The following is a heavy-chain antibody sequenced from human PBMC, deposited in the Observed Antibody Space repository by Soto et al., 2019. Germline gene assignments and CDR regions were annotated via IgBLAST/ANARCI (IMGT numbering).Heavy chain of an antibody. Sequence: QVQLVESGGGVVQPGRSLRLSCAASGFTFSSYAMHWVRQAPGKGLEWVAVISYDGSNKYYADSVKGRFTISRDNSKNTLYLQMNSLRAEDTAVYYCARVTGGWLDAFDIWGQGTMVTVSS. CDR3: ARVTGGWLDAFDI. D-gene: IGHD6-19*01. J-gene: IGHJ3*02. V-gene: IGHV3-30-3*01. CDR1: GFTFSSYA. CDR2: ISYDGSNK.